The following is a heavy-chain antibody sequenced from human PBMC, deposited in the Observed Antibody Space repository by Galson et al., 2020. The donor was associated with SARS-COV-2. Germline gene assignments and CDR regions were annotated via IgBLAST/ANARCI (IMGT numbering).Heavy chain of an antibody. CDR1: GFTFSSYS. J-gene: IGHJ4*02. V-gene: IGHV3-48*02. Sequence: GGSLRLSCAASGFTFSSYSMNWVRQAPGKGLEWVSYISSDSTTIYYADSVTGRFTISRDNAKNSLYLQMNSLRDEDTAVYYCARVFWPSSGHRGGVGFADYWGQGTLVTVSS. CDR3: ARVFWPSSGHRGGVGFADY. CDR2: ISSDSTTI. D-gene: IGHD3-22*01.